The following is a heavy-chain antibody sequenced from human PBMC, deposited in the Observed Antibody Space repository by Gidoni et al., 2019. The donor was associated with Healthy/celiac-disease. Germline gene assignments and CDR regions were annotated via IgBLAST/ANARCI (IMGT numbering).Heavy chain of an antibody. J-gene: IGHJ4*02. CDR3: AKGYYDFWSAPPPFDY. CDR2: ISGSGGST. Sequence: EVQLLESGGGLVQPGGSLRLSCAASGFTFSSYAMSWVRQAPGKGLEWVSAISGSGGSTYYADSVKGRFTISRDNSKNTLYLQMNSLRAEDTAVYYCAKGYYDFWSAPPPFDYWGQGTLVTVSS. CDR1: GFTFSSYA. V-gene: IGHV3-23*01. D-gene: IGHD3-3*01.